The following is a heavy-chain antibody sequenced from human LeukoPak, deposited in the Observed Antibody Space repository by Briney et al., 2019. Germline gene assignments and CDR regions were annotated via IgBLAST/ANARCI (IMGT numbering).Heavy chain of an antibody. CDR2: IKEDGSEK. D-gene: IGHD3-3*01. J-gene: IGHJ4*02. CDR1: GFSFSRYW. V-gene: IGHV3-7*01. Sequence: SGGSLRLSCAASGFSFSRYWMSWVRQAPGKGLEWVANIKEDGSEKYYVDSVKGRFTISRDNAKNSLYLQMNSLRAEDTAVYYWARDSGFLEWSQNYWGQGPRVTVSS. CDR3: ARDSGFLEWSQNY.